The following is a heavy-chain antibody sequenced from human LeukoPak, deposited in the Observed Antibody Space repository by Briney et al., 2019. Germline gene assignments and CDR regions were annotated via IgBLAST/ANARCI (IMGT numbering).Heavy chain of an antibody. V-gene: IGHV1-69*13. D-gene: IGHD3-22*01. J-gene: IGHJ4*02. CDR1: GGTFSSYA. Sequence: ASVKVSCKASGGTFSSYAISWVRQAPGQGLEWMGGIIPIFGTANYAQKFQGRVTITADESTSTAYMELSSLRSEDTAVYYCARGTHYYDSSRPFDYWGQGTLVTVSS. CDR2: IIPIFGTA. CDR3: ARGTHYYDSSRPFDY.